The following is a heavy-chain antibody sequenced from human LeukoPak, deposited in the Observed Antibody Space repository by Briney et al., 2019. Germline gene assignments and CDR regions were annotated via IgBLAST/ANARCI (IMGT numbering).Heavy chain of an antibody. J-gene: IGHJ3*02. D-gene: IGHD2-2*01. CDR3: ARPLRYCSSTSCHPRSLDI. CDR1: GYSFTSYW. CDR2: IYPGDSDT. Sequence: GESLKISCKGSGYSFTSYWIGWVRQMPGKGLEWMGIIYPGDSDTRYSPSFQGQVTISADKSISTAYLQWSSLKASDTAMYYCARPLRYCSSTSCHPRSLDIWGQGTMVTVSS. V-gene: IGHV5-51*01.